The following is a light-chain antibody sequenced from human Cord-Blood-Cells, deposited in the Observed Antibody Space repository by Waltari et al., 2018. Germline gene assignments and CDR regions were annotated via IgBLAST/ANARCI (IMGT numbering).Light chain of an antibody. CDR1: QSISSY. J-gene: IGKJ4*01. Sequence: DIQMTQSQSPRSAPVADRVTITCRGSQSISSYLNWYQQKPGKAPKRLIYAASSLQSGVPSRFSGSGSGTDFTPTISSLQPEDFATYYCQQSYRTPTFGGGTKVEIK. CDR2: AAS. V-gene: IGKV1-39*01. CDR3: QQSYRTPT.